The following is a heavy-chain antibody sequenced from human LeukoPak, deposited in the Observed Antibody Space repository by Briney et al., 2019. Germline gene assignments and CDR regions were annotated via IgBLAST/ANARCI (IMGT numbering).Heavy chain of an antibody. V-gene: IGHV4-31*03. CDR1: GGSISSGGYY. CDR2: IYYSGST. J-gene: IGHJ4*02. CDR3: ARDQHGYFDY. Sequence: SETLSLTCTVSGGSISSGGYYWSWIRQHPGKGLEWIGYIYYSGSTYYNPSLKSRVAISVDTPKNQFSLKLSSVTAADTAVYYCARDQHGYFDYWGQGTLVTVSS.